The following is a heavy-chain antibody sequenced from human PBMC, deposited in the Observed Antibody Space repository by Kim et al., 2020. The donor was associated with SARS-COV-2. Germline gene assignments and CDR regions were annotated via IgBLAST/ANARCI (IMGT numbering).Heavy chain of an antibody. D-gene: IGHD6-19*01. J-gene: IGHJ4*02. CDR1: GFTFSSDA. V-gene: IGHV3-23*01. CDR3: AKAKITVAGTYYFDY. CDR2: ISGSGGST. Sequence: GGSLRLSCAVSGFTFSSDAMSWVRQAPGKGLEWVSVISGSGGSTYYADSVKGRFTISRDNSNNTLYLQMNSLRAEDTAVYYCAKAKITVAGTYYFDYWGQGTLVTVSS.